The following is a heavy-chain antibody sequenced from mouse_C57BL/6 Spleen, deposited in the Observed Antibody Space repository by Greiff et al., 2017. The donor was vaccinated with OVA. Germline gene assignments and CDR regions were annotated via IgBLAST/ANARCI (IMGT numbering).Heavy chain of an antibody. CDR2: IDPENGDT. CDR1: GFNIKDDY. J-gene: IGHJ4*01. Sequence: EVQLQQSGAELVRPGASVKLSCTASGFNIKDDYMHWVKQRPEQGLAWIGWIDPENGDTEYASKFQGKGTITADKTSNTAYLQLSSLTSEDTAVYYCTNRYYYGSSYRDYYAMDYGGQGTSVTVSS. D-gene: IGHD1-1*01. CDR3: TNRYYYGSSYRDYYAMDY. V-gene: IGHV14-4*01.